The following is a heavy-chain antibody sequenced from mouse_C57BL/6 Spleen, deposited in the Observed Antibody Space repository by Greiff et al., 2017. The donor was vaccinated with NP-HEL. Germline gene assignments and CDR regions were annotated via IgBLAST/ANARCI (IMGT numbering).Heavy chain of an antibody. J-gene: IGHJ2*01. CDR1: GYTFTSYW. CDR3: ARGDSSGSPFDY. D-gene: IGHD3-2*02. CDR2: IDPSDSYT. Sequence: VQLQQPGAELVMPGASVKLSCKASGYTFTSYWMHWVKQRPGQGLEWIGEIDPSDSYTNYNQKFKGKSTLTVDKSSSTAYMQLSSLTSEDSAVYYCARGDSSGSPFDYWGQGTTLTVSS. V-gene: IGHV1-69*01.